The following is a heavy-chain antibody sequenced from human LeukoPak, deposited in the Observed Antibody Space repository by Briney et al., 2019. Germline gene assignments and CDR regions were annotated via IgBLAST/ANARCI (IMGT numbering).Heavy chain of an antibody. CDR1: GFTFSSYW. D-gene: IGHD6-19*01. Sequence: GGSLRLSCAPSGFTFSSYWMHWVRQAPGKGLVWVSRINSDGSSTSYADSVKGRFTISRENAKNTLYLQMNSLRAEDTAVYYCAICTVAGPYDYWGQGTLVTVSS. CDR3: AICTVAGPYDY. CDR2: INSDGSST. V-gene: IGHV3-74*01. J-gene: IGHJ4*02.